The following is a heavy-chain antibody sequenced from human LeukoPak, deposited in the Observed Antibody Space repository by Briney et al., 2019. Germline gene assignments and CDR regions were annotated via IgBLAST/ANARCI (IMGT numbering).Heavy chain of an antibody. V-gene: IGHV1-46*01. J-gene: IGHJ3*02. D-gene: IGHD2-21*01. CDR1: GYTFTRYN. Sequence: ASVKVSCKASGYTFTRYNLHWVRQAPGQGLEWMGRINPSGGGTSYAQKFQARVTMTRDMSTSTVYMELSSLRSEDTAIYYCAKDQDSPRVSHAFDIWGQGTMVTVSS. CDR3: AKDQDSPRVSHAFDI. CDR2: INPSGGGT.